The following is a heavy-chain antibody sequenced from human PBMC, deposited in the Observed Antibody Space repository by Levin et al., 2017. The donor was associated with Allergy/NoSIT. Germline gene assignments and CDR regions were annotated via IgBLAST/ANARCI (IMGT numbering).Heavy chain of an antibody. D-gene: IGHD3-9*01. Sequence: SETLSLTCTVSGGSISSGDYYWSWIRQPPGKGLEWIGYIYYSGSTYYNPSLKSRVTISVDTSKNQFSLKLSSVTAADTAVYYCATGGGDILTGLGAFDIWGQGTMVTVSS. CDR1: GGSISSGDYY. J-gene: IGHJ3*02. CDR2: IYYSGST. CDR3: ATGGGDILTGLGAFDI. V-gene: IGHV4-30-4*01.